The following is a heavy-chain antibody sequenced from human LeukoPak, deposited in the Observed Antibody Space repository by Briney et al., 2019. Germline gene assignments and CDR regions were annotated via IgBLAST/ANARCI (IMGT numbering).Heavy chain of an antibody. D-gene: IGHD2-2*01. CDR2: MNPNSGNT. V-gene: IGHV1-8*03. CDR1: GYTFTSYD. CDR3: ARGRKYQLLSPADAYDI. J-gene: IGHJ3*02. Sequence: ASVKVSCKASGYTFTSYDINWVRQATGQGLEWMGWMNPNSGNTSSAQKFQGRVTITRNTSISTAYMELSSLRSEDTAVYYCARGRKYQLLSPADAYDIWGQGTMVTVSS.